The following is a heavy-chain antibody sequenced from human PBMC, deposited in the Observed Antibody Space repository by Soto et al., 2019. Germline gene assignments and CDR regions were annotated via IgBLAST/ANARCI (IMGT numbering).Heavy chain of an antibody. Sequence: QVQLQESGPGLVKPSQTLSLTCTVSGGSISSGGYYWSWIRQHPGKGLEWIGYIYYSGSTYYNPXLRGRVTISVXXSXNLXSLKLSSVTAADTAVYYCARDNRYCSSTSCYIFDYWGQGTLVTVSS. J-gene: IGHJ4*02. CDR3: ARDNRYCSSTSCYIFDY. V-gene: IGHV4-31*03. D-gene: IGHD2-2*02. CDR2: IYYSGST. CDR1: GGSISSGGYY.